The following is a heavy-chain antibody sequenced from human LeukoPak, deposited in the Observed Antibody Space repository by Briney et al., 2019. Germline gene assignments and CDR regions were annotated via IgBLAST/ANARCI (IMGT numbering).Heavy chain of an antibody. CDR1: GFTLSSDW. CDR3: ARDERRYCSDSSCYPGDY. J-gene: IGHJ4*02. V-gene: IGHV3-74*01. Sequence: PGVSLTLSCAVSGFTLSSDWMHWVRQAPGKGLEWVSRMNQDGSDTSYADSVKGRFTISRDNAKNSVYLQIDSLRAEDTAVYYCARDERRYCSDSSCYPGDYWGQGTLVTVSS. D-gene: IGHD2-2*01. CDR2: MNQDGSDT.